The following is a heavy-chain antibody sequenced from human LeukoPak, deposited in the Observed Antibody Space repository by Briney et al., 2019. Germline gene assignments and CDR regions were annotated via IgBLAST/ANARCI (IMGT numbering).Heavy chain of an antibody. V-gene: IGHV4-39*01. CDR2: IYYSGST. CDR1: GGSISSSSYY. CDR3: ARHDYGDYVEPKPFDY. Sequence: SETLSLTCTVSGGSISSSSYYWGWIRQPPGTGLEWIGSIYYSGSTYYNPSLKSRVTISVDTSKNQFSLKLSSVTAADTAVYYCARHDYGDYVEPKPFDYWGQGTLVTISS. D-gene: IGHD4-17*01. J-gene: IGHJ4*02.